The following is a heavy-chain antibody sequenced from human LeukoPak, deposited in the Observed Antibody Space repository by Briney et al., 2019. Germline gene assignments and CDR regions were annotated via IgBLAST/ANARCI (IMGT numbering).Heavy chain of an antibody. D-gene: IGHD6-19*01. J-gene: IGHJ6*03. Sequence: ASVKVSCKASGYTFTSYDINWVRQATGQGLEWMGWMNPNSGNTGYAQKFQGRVTITRNTSISTAYMELSSLRSEDTAVYYCARAISGSDYYYYMDVWGKGTTVTISS. CDR3: ARAISGSDYYYYMDV. CDR1: GYTFTSYD. V-gene: IGHV1-8*03. CDR2: MNPNSGNT.